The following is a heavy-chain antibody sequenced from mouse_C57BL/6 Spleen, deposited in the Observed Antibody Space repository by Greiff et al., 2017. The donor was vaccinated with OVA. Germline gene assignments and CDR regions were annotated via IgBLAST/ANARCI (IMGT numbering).Heavy chain of an antibody. D-gene: IGHD2-10*02. CDR2: ISYDGSN. J-gene: IGHJ4*01. CDR1: GYSITSGYY. CDR3: AREGGYESYAMDY. V-gene: IGHV3-6*01. Sequence: EVQLQESGPGLVKPSQSLSLTCSVTGYSITSGYYWNWIRQFPGNKLEWMGYISYDGSNNYNPSLKNRISITRDTSKNQFFLKLNSVTTEDTATYYCAREGGYESYAMDYWGQGTSVTVSS.